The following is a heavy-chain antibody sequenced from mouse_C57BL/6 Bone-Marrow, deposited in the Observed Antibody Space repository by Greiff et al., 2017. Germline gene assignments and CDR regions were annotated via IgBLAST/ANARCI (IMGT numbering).Heavy chain of an antibody. CDR1: GYTFTSYT. D-gene: IGHD1-1*01. V-gene: IGHV1-4*01. J-gene: IGHJ3*01. CDR2: INPSSGYT. Sequence: QVQLQQSGAELARPGASVKMSCKASGYTFTSYTMHWVKQRPGQGLAWIGYINPSSGYTTYNQKFKDKATLTADKSSSTAYMQLSSLSSEDSAVYDWARYYYGRAWFAYWGQGTLVTVSA. CDR3: ARYYYGRAWFAY.